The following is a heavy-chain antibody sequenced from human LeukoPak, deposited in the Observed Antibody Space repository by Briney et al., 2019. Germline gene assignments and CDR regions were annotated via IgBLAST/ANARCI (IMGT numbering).Heavy chain of an antibody. Sequence: GGSLRLSCAASGFTFSSYAMTWVRHAPGKGLEWVSAMSGSGGSTYYADSVEGRFTISRDNAKHSLYLQMNSLRADDTAVYYCARCSGGSCYRSDDYWGQGTLVTVSS. CDR2: MSGSGGST. D-gene: IGHD2-15*01. CDR3: ARCSGGSCYRSDDY. CDR1: GFTFSSYA. J-gene: IGHJ4*02. V-gene: IGHV3-23*01.